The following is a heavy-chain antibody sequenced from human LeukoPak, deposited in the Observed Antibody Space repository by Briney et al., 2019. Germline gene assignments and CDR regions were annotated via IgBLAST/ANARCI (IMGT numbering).Heavy chain of an antibody. V-gene: IGHV3-7*01. CDR3: AKLLGTATTYDS. Sequence: GGSLTLSCEASGFTLSGNWMSWVRQAPGKGLEWVASINPDGSQKLYVDSVKGRFTISRDNTKGSLYLQMNSLGAEDTAMYYCAKLLGTATTYDSWGQGTRVTVSS. D-gene: IGHD5-24*01. J-gene: IGHJ4*02. CDR1: GFTLSGNW. CDR2: INPDGSQK.